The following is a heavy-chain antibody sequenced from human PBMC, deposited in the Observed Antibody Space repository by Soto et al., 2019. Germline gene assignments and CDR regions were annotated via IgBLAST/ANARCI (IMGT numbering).Heavy chain of an antibody. CDR1: GYDFTSYG. CDR3: ARGRIVASIHDAFEI. D-gene: IGHD2-21*01. V-gene: IGHV1-18*01. Sequence: QGQLLQSGDEVKKPGASVRVSCRASGYDFTSYGISWVRQAPGQGLEWVAWISANNGKRDTAQKFQGRVTMTLDTSTDTAHMELGELTSADTAVYYCARGRIVASIHDAFEIWGQGTMVAVSS. CDR2: ISANNGKR. J-gene: IGHJ3*02.